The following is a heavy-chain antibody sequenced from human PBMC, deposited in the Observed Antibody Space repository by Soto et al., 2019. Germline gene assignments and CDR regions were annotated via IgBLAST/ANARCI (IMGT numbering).Heavy chain of an antibody. Sequence: EVQLVESGGGLVQPGGSLKLSCAASGVTFSSFAMHWVRQASGKGLEWVGRIRSKANSYATEYAASVKGRFTISRDDSTNTAYLQMNSPKTADTAAYYCTRWCSSCGLGRLDPRGQGTLVTVSS. CDR3: TRWCSSCGLGRLDP. J-gene: IGHJ5*02. V-gene: IGHV3-73*01. CDR2: IRSKANSYAT. CDR1: GVTFSSFA. D-gene: IGHD2-8*01.